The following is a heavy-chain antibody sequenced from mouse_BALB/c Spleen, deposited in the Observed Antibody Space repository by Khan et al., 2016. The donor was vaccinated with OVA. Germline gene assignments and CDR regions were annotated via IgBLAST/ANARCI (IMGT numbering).Heavy chain of an antibody. V-gene: IGHV5-17*02. CDR2: ISGDSSTI. D-gene: IGHD1-1*01. Sequence: GEEGGGLVQYGGYWKLYCVEFGLTFSSYGMHWVRQAPEKGLEWVAYISGDSSTIYYADTVKGRFTISRDNPKNTLFLQMTSLMSEDTARYYCATSYFYGYYFDYWGPGTTLTVSS. CDR1: GLTFSSYG. J-gene: IGHJ2*01. CDR3: ATSYFYGYYFDY.